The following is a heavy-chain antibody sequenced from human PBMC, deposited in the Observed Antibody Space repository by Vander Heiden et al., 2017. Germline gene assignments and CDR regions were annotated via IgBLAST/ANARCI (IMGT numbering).Heavy chain of an antibody. Sequence: QLQLQESGSGLVKPSQPLSLTCPVPAGSISSGGCSCSWIRQPPGQGVEWFGYIDHSGSTYYNPSLKSRVTISVDRSKNQFSLKLGSVTAADTAVYYCARDRGEFFFDYWGQGTLVTVSS. J-gene: IGHJ4*02. V-gene: IGHV4-30-2*01. CDR3: ARDRGEFFFDY. D-gene: IGHD3-3*01. CDR1: AGSISSGGCS. CDR2: IDHSGST.